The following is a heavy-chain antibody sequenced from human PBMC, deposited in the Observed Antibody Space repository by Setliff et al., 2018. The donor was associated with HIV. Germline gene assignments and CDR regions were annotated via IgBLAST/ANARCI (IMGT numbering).Heavy chain of an antibody. CDR1: GYTFSRYA. CDR3: ATDPGYSSTWYSESFQH. CDR2: INAGNDNT. V-gene: IGHV1-3*01. J-gene: IGHJ1*01. D-gene: IGHD6-13*01. Sequence: ASVKVSCKASGYTFSRYAMHWVRQAPGQRLEWMGWINAGNDNTKYSQKFQGRVTITRDTSANTAYMELSSLRSEDTAVYYCATDPGYSSTWYSESFQHWGQGTVVTVSS.